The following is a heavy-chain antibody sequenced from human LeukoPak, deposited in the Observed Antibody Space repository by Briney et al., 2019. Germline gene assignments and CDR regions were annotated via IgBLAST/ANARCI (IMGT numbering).Heavy chain of an antibody. CDR3: ARYIVATTHACDI. D-gene: IGHD5-12*01. Sequence: GGSLRLSCEASGFTVNNNFMTWVRQAPGKGLEWVSVIYSGGTTYYGDSVKGRFTISRDNSRNTLYLQMNSLRAEDTAVYYCARYIVATTHACDIWGPGTMVTVS. J-gene: IGHJ3*02. CDR2: IYSGGTT. CDR1: GFTVNNNF. V-gene: IGHV3-53*01.